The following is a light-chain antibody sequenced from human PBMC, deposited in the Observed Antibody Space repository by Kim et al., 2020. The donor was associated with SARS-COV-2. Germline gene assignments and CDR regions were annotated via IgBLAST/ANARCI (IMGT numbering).Light chain of an antibody. CDR3: QSYDTSVV. CDR1: SGSIVSNY. Sequence: NFMLTQPHSVSESPGKTVTISCTRSSGSIVSNYVQWYQQRPGSSPTTVIYEDSQRPSGVPDRFSGSIDSSSNSASLTISGLKTEDEADYYCQSYDTSVVFGGGTKLTVL. J-gene: IGLJ2*01. V-gene: IGLV6-57*01. CDR2: EDS.